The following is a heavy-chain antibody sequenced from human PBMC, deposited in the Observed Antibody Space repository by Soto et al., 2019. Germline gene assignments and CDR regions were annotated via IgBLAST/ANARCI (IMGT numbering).Heavy chain of an antibody. J-gene: IGHJ4*02. Sequence: PSETLSLTCAVYGGSFSGYYWSWIRQPPGKGLEWIGEINHSGSTNYNPSLKSRVTISVDTSKNRFSLKLSSVTAADTAVYYCARGRGYSYGVFDYWGQGTLVTVSS. CDR3: ARGRGYSYGVFDY. CDR2: INHSGST. V-gene: IGHV4-34*01. D-gene: IGHD5-18*01. CDR1: GGSFSGYY.